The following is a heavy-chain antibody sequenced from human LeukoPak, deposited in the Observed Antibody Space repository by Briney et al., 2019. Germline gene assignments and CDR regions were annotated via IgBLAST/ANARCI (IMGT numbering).Heavy chain of an antibody. CDR1: GGTFSSYA. V-gene: IGHV1-69*05. CDR2: IIPIFGTA. D-gene: IGHD2-2*01. Sequence: ASVKVSCKASGGTFSSYAISWVRQAPGQGLEWMGRIIPIFGTANYAQKFQGRVTITTDASTSTAYMELSSLRSEDTAVYYCARGCTSCFWFDPWGQETLVTVSS. J-gene: IGHJ5*02. CDR3: ARGCTSCFWFDP.